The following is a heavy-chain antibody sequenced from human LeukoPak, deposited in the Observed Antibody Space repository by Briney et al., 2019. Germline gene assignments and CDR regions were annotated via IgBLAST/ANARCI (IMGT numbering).Heavy chain of an antibody. D-gene: IGHD3-10*01. Sequence: GGSLRLSCEASGFTFNNFAMAWVRQAPGKGLEWVSGISGSGGSTYYADSVKGRFTISRDNSKNTLYLQMNSLRAEDTAVYYCARHFGRITMVRGGRLDVWGQGTTVTVSS. V-gene: IGHV3-23*01. J-gene: IGHJ6*02. CDR3: ARHFGRITMVRGGRLDV. CDR1: GFTFNNFA. CDR2: ISGSGGST.